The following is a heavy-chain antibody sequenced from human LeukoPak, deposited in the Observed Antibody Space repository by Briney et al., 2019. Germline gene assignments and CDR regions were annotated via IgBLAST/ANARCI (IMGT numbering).Heavy chain of an antibody. CDR1: GGSFSGYY. V-gene: IGHV4-34*01. J-gene: IGHJ5*02. CDR2: ITHSGST. Sequence: SETLSLTCVVNGGSFSGYYWSWIRQPPGKGLEWIGEITHSGSTNYNPSLKSRVTISVEKSKNHFALKLTSVTAADTAVYYCARGLRFGTSWFDPWGRGTLVTISS. CDR3: ARGLRFGTSWFDP. D-gene: IGHD3-10*01.